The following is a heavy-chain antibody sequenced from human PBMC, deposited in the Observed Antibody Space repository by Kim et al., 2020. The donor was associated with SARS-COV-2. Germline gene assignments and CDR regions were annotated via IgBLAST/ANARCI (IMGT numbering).Heavy chain of an antibody. D-gene: IGHD3-3*01. V-gene: IGHV4-4*06. CDR3: ARDYDFWSGYYTGGMDV. J-gene: IGHJ6*02. Sequence: LKSRVTMSVDTSKNQFSLKLSSVTAADTAVYYCARDYDFWSGYYTGGMDVWGQGTTVTVSS.